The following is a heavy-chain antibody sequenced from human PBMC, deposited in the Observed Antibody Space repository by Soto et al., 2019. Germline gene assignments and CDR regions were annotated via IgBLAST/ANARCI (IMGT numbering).Heavy chain of an antibody. CDR2: ISTFNGNA. CDR1: GYTFSSNG. CDR3: ARLHGYSSGWYDY. V-gene: IGHV1-18*04. Sequence: ASVKVSCKASGYTFSSNGVSWVRQAPGQGLEWMGWISTFNGNAHYAQKFQGRVTMTTDTSTNTAYMELTSLSSDDTAVYYCARLHGYSSGWYDYWGQGTLVTVSS. D-gene: IGHD6-19*01. J-gene: IGHJ4*02.